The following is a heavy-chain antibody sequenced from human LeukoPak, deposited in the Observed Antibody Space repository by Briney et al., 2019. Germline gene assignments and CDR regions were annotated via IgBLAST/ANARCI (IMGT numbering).Heavy chain of an antibody. CDR3: ARSGGSGTYYYYYMDV. J-gene: IGHJ6*03. CDR2: IIPIFGTA. V-gene: IGHV1-69*05. CDR1: GGTFSSYA. Sequence: SVKVSCKASGGTFSSYAISWVRQAPGQGLERMGRIIPIFGTANYAQKFQSRVTITTDESTSTAYMELSSLRSEDTAVYYCARSGGSGTYYYYYMDVWGKGTTVTVSS. D-gene: IGHD3-10*01.